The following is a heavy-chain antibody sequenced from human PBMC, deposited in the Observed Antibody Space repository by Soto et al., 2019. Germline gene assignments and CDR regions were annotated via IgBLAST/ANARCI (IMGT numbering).Heavy chain of an antibody. CDR1: GFTISSYA. Sequence: EVQLEESGGGLVQPGGSLRLSCAASGFTISSYAMHWVRQAPGKGLEYVSAISSNGGSTYYANSVKGRFTISRDNSKNTLYLQMGSLRAEDMAVYYCARDPGGDEIYSYYGMDVWGQGTTVTVSS. V-gene: IGHV3-64*01. D-gene: IGHD2-21*02. J-gene: IGHJ6*02. CDR2: ISSNGGST. CDR3: ARDPGGDEIYSYYGMDV.